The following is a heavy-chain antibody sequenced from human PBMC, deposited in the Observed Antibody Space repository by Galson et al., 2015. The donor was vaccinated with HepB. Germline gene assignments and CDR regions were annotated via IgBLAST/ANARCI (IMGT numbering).Heavy chain of an antibody. V-gene: IGHV1-18*01. CDR3: ARDLTVVVVAATYAFDI. CDR1: GYTFTSYG. J-gene: IGHJ3*02. CDR2: ISAYNGNT. Sequence: SVKVSCKASGYTFTSYGISWVRQAPGQGLEWMGWISAYNGNTNYAQKLQGRVTMTTDTSTSTAYMELRSLRSDDTAVYYCARDLTVVVVAATYAFDIWGQGTMVTVSS. D-gene: IGHD2-15*01.